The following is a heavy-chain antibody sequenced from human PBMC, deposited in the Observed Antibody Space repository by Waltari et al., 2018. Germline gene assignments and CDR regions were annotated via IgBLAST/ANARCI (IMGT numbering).Heavy chain of an antibody. CDR2: ISFVGGNT. CDR1: GFAFSNYA. CDR3: AKEITAADAPYFFDY. J-gene: IGHJ4*02. D-gene: IGHD6-13*01. V-gene: IGHV3-23*01. Sequence: EVQLLESGGILVQPGGSLRLSCAASGFAFSNYAMTWVGQAPGKGLEWVSSISFVGGNTYDADSLKGRFTISRDNSKNTLYLQMNSLTVADTAVYYCAKEITAADAPYFFDYWGRGTLVTVSS.